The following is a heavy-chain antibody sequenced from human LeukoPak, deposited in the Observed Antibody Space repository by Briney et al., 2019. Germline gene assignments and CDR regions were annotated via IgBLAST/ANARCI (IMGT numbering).Heavy chain of an antibody. Sequence: GGSLRLSCAASGFTVSSNYMSWVRQAPGKGLEWVSVIYSGGSTYYADSVKGRFTISRDNSKNTLYFQMNSLRAEDTAVYYCARGVEVRGVTLDYWGQGTLVTVSS. V-gene: IGHV3-66*02. CDR1: GFTVSSNY. CDR3: ARGVEVRGVTLDY. CDR2: IYSGGST. J-gene: IGHJ4*02. D-gene: IGHD3-10*01.